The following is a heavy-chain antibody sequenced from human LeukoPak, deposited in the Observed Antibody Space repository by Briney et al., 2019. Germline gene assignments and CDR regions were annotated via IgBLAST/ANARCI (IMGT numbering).Heavy chain of an antibody. CDR2: INPNSGGT. CDR3: ARVAHAPDY. V-gene: IGHV1-2*02. Sequence: GASVKVSCKASGYTFTSYDINWVRQAPGQGLEWMGWINPNSGGTNYAQKFQGRVTMTRDTSISTAYMELSRLRSDDTAVYYCARVAHAPDYWGQGTLVTVSS. CDR1: GYTFTSYD. J-gene: IGHJ4*02.